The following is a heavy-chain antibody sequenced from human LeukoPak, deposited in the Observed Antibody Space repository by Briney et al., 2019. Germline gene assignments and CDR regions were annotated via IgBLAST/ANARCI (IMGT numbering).Heavy chain of an antibody. CDR2: IDYSGST. J-gene: IGHJ3*02. D-gene: IGHD3-22*01. CDR3: ARLINNDNSGDADTFDM. Sequence: SETLSLTCTVSGGSMRSHYWSWIRQTPGKALEWIGYIDYSGSTRYNPSLQSRVTISVDTSKNQFSLKLTSVTATDTAVYYCARLINNDNSGDADTFDMWGQGTVVTVFS. CDR1: GGSMRSHY. V-gene: IGHV4-59*11.